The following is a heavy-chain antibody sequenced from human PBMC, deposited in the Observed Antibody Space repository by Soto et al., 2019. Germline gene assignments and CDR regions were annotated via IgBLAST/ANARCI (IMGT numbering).Heavy chain of an antibody. Sequence: QVQLVQSGAEEKEPGASVKVSCKASGYTFTSYAVHWVRQAPGQGLEWMGWINVGNGNTKYSQKFQGRVTITRDTSASTAYMELSSLISEDTAVYDCARDAILSYPGAWFDPWGQGTLVSVSS. CDR2: INVGNGNT. J-gene: IGHJ5*02. D-gene: IGHD3-10*01. CDR3: ARDAILSYPGAWFDP. CDR1: GYTFTSYA. V-gene: IGHV1-3*05.